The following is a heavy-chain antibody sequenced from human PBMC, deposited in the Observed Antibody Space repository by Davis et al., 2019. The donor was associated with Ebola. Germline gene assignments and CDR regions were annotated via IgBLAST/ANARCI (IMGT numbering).Heavy chain of an antibody. V-gene: IGHV3-30*02. D-gene: IGHD1-26*01. CDR2: IEYDGSNK. J-gene: IGHJ3*01. Sequence: GESLKISCATSGFTFSIYGMHWVRQAPGKGLEWVAFIEYDGSNKYHVDSVKGRFTISRDNSKNTLYLQMNSLRAEDTAFYYCAKDTTNVWFDVWGQGTMVTVSS. CDR1: GFTFSIYG. CDR3: AKDTTNVWFDV.